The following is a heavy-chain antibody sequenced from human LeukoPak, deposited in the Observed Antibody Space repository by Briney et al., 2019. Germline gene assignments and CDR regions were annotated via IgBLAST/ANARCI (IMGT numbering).Heavy chain of an antibody. CDR1: GYSFTSYW. Sequence: GESLKISCKGSGYSFTSYWIGWVRQMPGKGLEWMGIIYPGDPDTRYSPSFQGQVTISADKSISTAYLQWSSLKASDTAMYYCARGYCSSTGCPYGMDVWGQGTTVTVSS. CDR3: ARGYCSSTGCPYGMDV. D-gene: IGHD2-2*01. J-gene: IGHJ6*02. CDR2: IYPGDPDT. V-gene: IGHV5-51*01.